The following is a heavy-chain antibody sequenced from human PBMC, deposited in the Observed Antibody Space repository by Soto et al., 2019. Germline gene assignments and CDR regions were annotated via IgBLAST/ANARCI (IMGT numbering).Heavy chain of an antibody. CDR2: ISYDETKR. D-gene: IGHD6-19*01. CDR1: GFTFSSYS. CDR3: ARSIALSGLDY. J-gene: IGHJ4*02. V-gene: IGHV3-30-3*01. Sequence: QVQLVESVGGVVQPGKSLRLSCAASGFTFSSYSMNWVRQAPGRGLEWVAVISYDETKRYYGDSVKGRFSISRDTAKNTLYLQMNSLRAEDTAVYYCARSIALSGLDYWGQGTRVTVSS.